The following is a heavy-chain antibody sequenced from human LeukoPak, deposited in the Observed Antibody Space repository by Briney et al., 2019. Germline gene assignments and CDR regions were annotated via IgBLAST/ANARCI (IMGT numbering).Heavy chain of an antibody. CDR1: GYTFTNYA. D-gene: IGHD3-10*01. J-gene: IGHJ3*02. V-gene: IGHV1-3*03. Sequence: ASVKVSCKASGYTFTNYAMHWVRQAPGQRLEWMGWINAVNGNTKYSREFQGRVTISRDTSASTAYMELRSLRSEDMAVYYCARAVPRGYAFDIWGQGTMVTVSS. CDR3: ARAVPRGYAFDI. CDR2: INAVNGNT.